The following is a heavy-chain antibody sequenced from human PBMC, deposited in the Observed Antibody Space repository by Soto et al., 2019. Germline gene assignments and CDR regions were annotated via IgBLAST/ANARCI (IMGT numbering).Heavy chain of an antibody. D-gene: IGHD1-20*01. CDR2: IDASGNT. CDR3: ARYSNNWFQTEGMDV. V-gene: IGHV4-4*07. J-gene: IGHJ6*02. CDR1: VDSISTYY. Sequence: SETLSLTCTVSVDSISTYYWGWIRRPAGKGLEWIGRIDASGNTNYNPSLKSRVTMSADTSKKQFSLKLTSVTAADTAVYYCARYSNNWFQTEGMDVWGQGTTVTVSS.